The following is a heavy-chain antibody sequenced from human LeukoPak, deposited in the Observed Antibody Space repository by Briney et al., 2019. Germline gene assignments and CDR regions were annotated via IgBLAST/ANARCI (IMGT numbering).Heavy chain of an antibody. Sequence: GGSLRLSCAASGFTFGSYAMSWVRQAPGRGLEWVSDINGSGGSTYYTDSVKGRFTISRDNSKNTLYLQMNSLRAEDTAIYYCAKKYSTGLDPWGQGTLVTVSS. V-gene: IGHV3-23*01. J-gene: IGHJ5*02. CDR3: AKKYSTGLDP. D-gene: IGHD1-26*01. CDR1: GFTFGSYA. CDR2: INGSGGST.